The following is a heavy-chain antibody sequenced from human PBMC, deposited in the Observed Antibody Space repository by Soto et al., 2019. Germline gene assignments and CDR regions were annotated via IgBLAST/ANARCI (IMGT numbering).Heavy chain of an antibody. CDR3: ARVPRSGSGTYYLEC. CDR2: FYYSGST. Sequence: SETLSLTCTASGGSVSSGDYYWSWLRQPPGKSLEWIAYFYYSGSTYYNPSLESRAITSVDTSRNRFSLKLSSLTAADTAVYFCARVPRSGSGTYYLECWDKGTLVTVGS. CDR1: GGSVSSGDYY. V-gene: IGHV4-30-4*01. J-gene: IGHJ4*02. D-gene: IGHD3-10*01.